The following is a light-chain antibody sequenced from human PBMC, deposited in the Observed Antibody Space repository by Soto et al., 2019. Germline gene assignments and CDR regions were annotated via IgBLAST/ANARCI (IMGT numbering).Light chain of an antibody. J-gene: IGLJ2*01. CDR3: QAWDSNAAWDVV. Sequence: SYELTQPPSVSVSPGQSATITCSGDELGDKYACWYQQKPGQSPILVIYQDSHRPSGIPERFSGSNSGNTATLTISGTQAMDEADYYCQAWDSNAAWDVVFGGGTQLTVL. CDR2: QDS. V-gene: IGLV3-1*01. CDR1: ELGDKY.